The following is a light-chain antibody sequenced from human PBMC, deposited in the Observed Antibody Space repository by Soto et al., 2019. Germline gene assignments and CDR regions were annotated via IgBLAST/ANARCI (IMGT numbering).Light chain of an antibody. CDR2: CXS. V-gene: IGKV3-20*01. CDR1: QRVSSY. Sequence: EIVLTQCPDTLSLSPAERATLSCSGSQRVSSYLAWYPQKPGQAPRVXIACXSYMATGSPDRFSGSGSGTEFTLTISRLEPEYFAVYYYLQYGRATETFGQGTKVDIK. J-gene: IGKJ1*01. CDR3: LQYGRATET.